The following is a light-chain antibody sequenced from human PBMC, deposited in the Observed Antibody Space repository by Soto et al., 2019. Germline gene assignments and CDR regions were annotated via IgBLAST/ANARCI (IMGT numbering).Light chain of an antibody. J-gene: IGLJ1*01. Sequence: QSALTQPASLSGSPGQSITISCTGTSSDVGGYDFVAWHQQHPGKAPRLMIYDVSKRPSGVPDRFSGSKSGYTASLTVSGLQAEDEADYYCSSFVGGNIYVFGTGTKVTVL. CDR2: DVS. CDR1: SSDVGGYDF. V-gene: IGLV2-8*01. CDR3: SSFVGGNIYV.